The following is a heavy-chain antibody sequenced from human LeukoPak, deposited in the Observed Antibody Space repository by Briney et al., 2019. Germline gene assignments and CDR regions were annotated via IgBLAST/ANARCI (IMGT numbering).Heavy chain of an antibody. CDR2: IYHSGST. Sequence: LRLSCAASGFTVSNNYMTWVRQPPGKGLEWIGYIYHSGSTYYNPSLKSRVTISVDRSKNQFSLKLSSVTAADTAVYYCARTMVRGAYNWFDPWGQGTLVTVSS. J-gene: IGHJ5*02. CDR3: ARTMVRGAYNWFDP. D-gene: IGHD3-10*01. V-gene: IGHV4-30-2*01. CDR1: GFTVSNNY.